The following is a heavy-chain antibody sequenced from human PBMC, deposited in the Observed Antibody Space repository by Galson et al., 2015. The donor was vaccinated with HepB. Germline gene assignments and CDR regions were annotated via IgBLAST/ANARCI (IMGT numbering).Heavy chain of an antibody. CDR2: MNPNSGNT. CDR3: ARTLGEHYDFWSGYYTEGWFDP. J-gene: IGHJ5*02. CDR1: GYTFTSYD. V-gene: IGHV1-8*01. D-gene: IGHD3-3*01. Sequence: SVKVSCKASGYTFTSYDINWVRQATGQGLEWMGWMNPNSGNTGYAQKFQGRVTMTTDTSTSTAYMELRSLRSDDTAVYYCARTLGEHYDFWSGYYTEGWFDPWGQGTLVTVSS.